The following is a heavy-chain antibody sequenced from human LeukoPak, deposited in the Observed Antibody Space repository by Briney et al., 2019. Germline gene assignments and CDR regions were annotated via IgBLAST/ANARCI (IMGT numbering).Heavy chain of an antibody. D-gene: IGHD5-18*01. V-gene: IGHV3-23*01. CDR2: ISGSGGST. CDR1: GFTFSSYA. CDR3: RAEYSYGYMYGYYYMDV. Sequence: PGGSLRLSCAASGFTFSSYAMSWVRQAPGKGLEWVSAISGSGGSTYYADSVKGRFTISRDNSKNSLYLQMNSLRTEDTALYYCRAEYSYGYMYGYYYMDVWGKGTTVTVSS. J-gene: IGHJ6*03.